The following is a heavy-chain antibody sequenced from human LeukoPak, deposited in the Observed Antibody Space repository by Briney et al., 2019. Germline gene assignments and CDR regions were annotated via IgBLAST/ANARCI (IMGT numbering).Heavy chain of an antibody. CDR2: IYYSGST. D-gene: IGHD3-3*01. CDR3: ARDNPYYDFWSGETDFDY. J-gene: IGHJ4*02. V-gene: IGHV4-39*07. CDR1: GGSISSSSYY. Sequence: SETLSLTCTVSGGSISSSSYYWGWIRQPPGKGLEWIGSIYYSGSTYYNPSLKSRVTISVDTSKNQFSLKLSSVTAADTAVYYCARDNPYYDFWSGETDFDYWGQGTLVTVSS.